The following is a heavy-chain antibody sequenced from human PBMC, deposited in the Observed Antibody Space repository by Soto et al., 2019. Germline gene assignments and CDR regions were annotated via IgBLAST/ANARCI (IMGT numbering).Heavy chain of an antibody. D-gene: IGHD2-2*01. CDR2: INPNSGGT. CDR1: GYTFTGYY. CDR3: ARDVVLGYCISTSCPEYYYYGMDV. V-gene: IGHV1-2*04. Sequence: GASVKVSCKASGYTFTGYYMHWVRQAPGQGLERMGWINPNSGGTNYAQKFQGWVTMTRDTSISTAYMELSRLRSDDTAVYYCARDVVLGYCISTSCPEYYYYGMDVWGQGTTVTVSS. J-gene: IGHJ6*02.